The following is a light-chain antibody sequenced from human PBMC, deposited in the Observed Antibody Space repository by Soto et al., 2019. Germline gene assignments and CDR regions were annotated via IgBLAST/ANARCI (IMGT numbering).Light chain of an antibody. J-gene: IGKJ1*01. V-gene: IGKV3-15*01. CDR2: GAS. CDR3: QQYNNWPPWT. CDR1: QSVSSN. Sequence: EIVMTQSPATLSVSPGERATLSCSASQSVSSNLAWYQQKPGQAPRLLIYGASTRATGIPARFSGSGSGTEFTLTISSMQSADFAVYYCQQYNNWPPWTCGQGTKVEIK.